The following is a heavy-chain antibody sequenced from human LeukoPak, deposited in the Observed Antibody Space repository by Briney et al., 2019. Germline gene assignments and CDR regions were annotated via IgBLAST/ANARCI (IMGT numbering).Heavy chain of an antibody. CDR2: IYHSGST. Sequence: PSETLSLTCAVSGYSISSGYYWGWIRQPPGKGLEWIGSIYHSGSTYYNPSLKSRVTISVDTFKNQFSLKLSSVTAADTAMYYCARVWGDQSSFDYWGQGTLVTVSS. J-gene: IGHJ4*02. CDR1: GYSISSGYY. D-gene: IGHD3-16*01. CDR3: ARVWGDQSSFDY. V-gene: IGHV4-38-2*01.